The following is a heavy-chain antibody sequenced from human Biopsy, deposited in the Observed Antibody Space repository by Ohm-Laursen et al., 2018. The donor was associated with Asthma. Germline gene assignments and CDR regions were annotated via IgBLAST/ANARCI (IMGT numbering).Heavy chain of an antibody. CDR1: GFSVSSNY. J-gene: IGHJ4*02. CDR3: AKGALESCSGPTCYPLDY. CDR2: IYSGGST. V-gene: IGHV3-53*01. Sequence: SLRLSCAASGFSVSSNYMSWVRQAPGKGLEWVSVIYSGGSTYYADSAKGRFTISRDNSKNTLHLQMNSLRAEDTAIYYCAKGALESCSGPTCYPLDYWGLGTLVTVST. D-gene: IGHD2-15*01.